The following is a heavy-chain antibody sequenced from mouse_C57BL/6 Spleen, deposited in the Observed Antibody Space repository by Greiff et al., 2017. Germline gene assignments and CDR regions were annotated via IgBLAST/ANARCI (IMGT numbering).Heavy chain of an antibody. CDR1: GYTFTDYY. J-gene: IGHJ4*01. CDR2: IYPGSGNT. CDR3: AIYYGNYNYYAMDY. Sequence: QVQLQQSGAELVRPGASVKLSCKASGYTFTDYYINWVKQRPGQGLEWIARIYPGSGNTYYNEKFKGKATLTAEKSSRTAYMQLSSLTSEDSAVDFCAIYYGNYNYYAMDYWGQGTSVTVSS. V-gene: IGHV1-76*01. D-gene: IGHD2-1*01.